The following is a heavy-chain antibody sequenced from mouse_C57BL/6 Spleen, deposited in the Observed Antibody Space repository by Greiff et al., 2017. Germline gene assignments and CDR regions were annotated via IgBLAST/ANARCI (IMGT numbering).Heavy chain of an antibody. CDR1: GFTFNTYA. J-gene: IGHJ1*03. CDR2: IRSKSSNYAT. V-gene: IGHV10-3*01. Sequence: EVQLVESGGGLVQPKGSLKLSCAASGFTFNTYAMHWVRQAPGKGLEWVARIRSKSSNYATYYADSVKDRFTISRDDSQSMLYLQMNNLKTEDTAMYYCVRGRWLLSHWYFDVWGTGTTVTVSS. CDR3: VRGRWLLSHWYFDV. D-gene: IGHD2-3*01.